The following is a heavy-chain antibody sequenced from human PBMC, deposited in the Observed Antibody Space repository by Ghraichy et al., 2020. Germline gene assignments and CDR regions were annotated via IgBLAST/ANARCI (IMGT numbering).Heavy chain of an antibody. Sequence: SQTLSLTCAVYGGSFSGYYWSWIRQPPGKGLEWIGEINHSGSTNYNPSLKSRVTISVDTSKNQFSLKLSSVTAADTAVYYCARVKYAGLLLPYYYYGMDVWGQGTTVTVSS. J-gene: IGHJ6*02. CDR1: GGSFSGYY. CDR3: ARVKYAGLLLPYYYYGMDV. V-gene: IGHV4-34*01. D-gene: IGHD3-22*01. CDR2: INHSGST.